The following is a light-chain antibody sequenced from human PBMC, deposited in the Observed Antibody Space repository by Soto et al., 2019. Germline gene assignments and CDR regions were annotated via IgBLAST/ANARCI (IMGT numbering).Light chain of an antibody. CDR2: KDN. CDR3: QSYDNNNHWV. CDR1: SGSIANNF. V-gene: IGLV6-57*01. Sequence: NFMLTQPHSVSESPGQTVTMSCTRSSGSIANNFVQWYQQRPGSSPTTVIYKDNQRPSGVPDRFSGSIDSSSNSASLSISGLKPEDEADYYCQSYDNNNHWVFGGGTKLTVL. J-gene: IGLJ3*02.